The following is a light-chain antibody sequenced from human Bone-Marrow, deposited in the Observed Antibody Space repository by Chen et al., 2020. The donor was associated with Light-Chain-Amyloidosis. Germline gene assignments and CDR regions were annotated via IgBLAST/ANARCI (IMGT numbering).Light chain of an antibody. CDR1: QTISRNY. V-gene: IGKV3-20*01. J-gene: IGKJ4*01. Sequence: EIVFTQPPGTLSLSPGEGANLSCRASQTISRNYLTWYQQSFGQAPSLLIYGSSGSATGIPGRFTGSGSGTDFTLTINRLEPEDFAMYYCQQYGSSPLNFGGGTKVEI. CDR2: GSS. CDR3: QQYGSSPLN.